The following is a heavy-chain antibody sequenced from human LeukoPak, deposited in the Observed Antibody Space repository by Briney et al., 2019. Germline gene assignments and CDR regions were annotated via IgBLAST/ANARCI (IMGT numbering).Heavy chain of an antibody. CDR3: ASLGYCSGGSCYKRLSDYYYGMDV. CDR2: IIPILGIA. D-gene: IGHD2-15*01. Sequence: SVKVPCKASGGTFSSYAISWVRQAPGQGLEWMGRIIPILGIANYAQKFQGRVTITADKSTSTAYMELSSLRSEDTAVYYCASLGYCSGGSCYKRLSDYYYGMDVWGQGTTVTVSS. J-gene: IGHJ6*02. CDR1: GGTFSSYA. V-gene: IGHV1-69*04.